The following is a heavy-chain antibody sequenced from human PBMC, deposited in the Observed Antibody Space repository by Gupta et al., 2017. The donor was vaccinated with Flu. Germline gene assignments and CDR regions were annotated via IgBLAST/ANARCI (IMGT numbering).Heavy chain of an antibody. J-gene: IGHJ2*01. CDR1: SDYY. Sequence: SDYYMSWIRQAPGKGLEWVSYISSSGSTIYYADSVKGRFTISRDNAKNSLYLQMNSLRAEDTAVYYCARDPRLRINWYFDLWGRGTLVTVSS. V-gene: IGHV3-11*01. CDR3: ARDPRLRINWYFDL. D-gene: IGHD3-16*01. CDR2: ISSSGSTI.